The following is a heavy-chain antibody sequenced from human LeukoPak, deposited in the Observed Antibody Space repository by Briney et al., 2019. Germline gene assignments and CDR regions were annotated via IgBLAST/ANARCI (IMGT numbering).Heavy chain of an antibody. CDR2: INPNSGGT. J-gene: IGHJ6*02. Sequence: ASVKVSCKASGYTFTGYYMHWVRQAPGQGLEWMGRINPNSGGTNYAQKFQGRVTMTRVTSINTAYMELSRLRSDDTAVYYCASLNPEGYYGMDVWGQGTTVTVSS. V-gene: IGHV1-2*06. CDR3: ASLNPEGYYGMDV. D-gene: IGHD1-14*01. CDR1: GYTFTGYY.